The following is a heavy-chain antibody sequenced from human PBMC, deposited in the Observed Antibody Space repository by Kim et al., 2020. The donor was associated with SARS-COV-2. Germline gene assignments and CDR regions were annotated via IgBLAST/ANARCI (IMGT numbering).Heavy chain of an antibody. CDR1: GGSFSGYY. CDR2: INHSGST. D-gene: IGHD2-15*01. Sequence: SETLSLTCAVYGGSFSGYYWSWIRQPPGKGLEWIGEINHSGSTNYNPSLKSRVTISVDTSKNQFSLKLSSVTAADTAVYYCARGRTLSCSGGSCFPFDYWGQGTLVTVSS. V-gene: IGHV4-34*01. J-gene: IGHJ4*02. CDR3: ARGRTLSCSGGSCFPFDY.